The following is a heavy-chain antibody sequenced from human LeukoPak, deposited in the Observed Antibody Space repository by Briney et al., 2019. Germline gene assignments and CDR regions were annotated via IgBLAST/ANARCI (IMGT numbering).Heavy chain of an antibody. CDR2: IISNGGST. Sequence: GGSLRLSCAASGFTFSDYEMNWVRQAPGKGLEYVSTIISNGGSTYYADSVEGRFTISRDNSKNTVSLQMSSLRAEDTALYYCVKDGLAFCGGDCYSYFDYWGQGTLVTVSS. CDR1: GFTFSDYE. J-gene: IGHJ4*02. V-gene: IGHV3-64D*06. D-gene: IGHD2-21*02. CDR3: VKDGLAFCGGDCYSYFDY.